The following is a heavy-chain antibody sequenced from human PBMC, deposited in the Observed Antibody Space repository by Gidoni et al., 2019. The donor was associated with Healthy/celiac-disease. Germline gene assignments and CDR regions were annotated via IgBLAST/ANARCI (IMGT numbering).Heavy chain of an antibody. D-gene: IGHD3-22*01. Sequence: QVQLVESGGGLVKPGGSLRLSCAASGFTFRDYYMIWLRQAQGKGLELVSYIRSSGSTIYYADSVKVRFTISRDNAKNSLYLKMNSLRAEDTAVYYCARGYDSSGYYYGGLFDYWGQGTLVTVSS. CDR1: GFTFRDYY. CDR2: IRSSGSTI. J-gene: IGHJ4*02. V-gene: IGHV3-11*01. CDR3: ARGYDSSGYYYGGLFDY.